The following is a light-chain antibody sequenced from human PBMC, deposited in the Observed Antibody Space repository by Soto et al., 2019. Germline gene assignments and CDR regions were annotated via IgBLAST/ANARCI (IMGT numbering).Light chain of an antibody. CDR3: CSYAGSDVV. J-gene: IGLJ2*01. CDR2: DVS. V-gene: IGLV2-23*02. CDR1: SSDVGSYNL. Sequence: QSALTQPASVSGSPGQSITISCTGTSSDVGSYNLVSWYQQHPGKAPKLMIYDVSKRPSGVSNRFSGSKSGNTASLTISGLQAEDEAYYYCCSYAGSDVVFGGGTKVTVL.